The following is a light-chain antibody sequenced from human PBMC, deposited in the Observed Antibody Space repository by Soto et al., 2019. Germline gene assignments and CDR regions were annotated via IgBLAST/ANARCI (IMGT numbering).Light chain of an antibody. Sequence: EIVLTQSPGTLSLSPGERATLSCRTSQSVSSSFLAWYQHKPGQPPRLLIFAVSKRPSGIPDKFSGSGSGTDFTLTISRLAPEDVAVYYCQQYGTAPYTFGQGTKLEIK. CDR1: QSVSSSF. CDR2: AVS. J-gene: IGKJ2*01. V-gene: IGKV3-20*01. CDR3: QQYGTAPYT.